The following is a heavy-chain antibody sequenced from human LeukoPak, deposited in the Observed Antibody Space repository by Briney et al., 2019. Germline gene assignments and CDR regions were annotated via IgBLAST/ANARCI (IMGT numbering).Heavy chain of an antibody. D-gene: IGHD3-16*01. CDR1: GGSISSYY. V-gene: IGHV4-59*01. Sequence: SETLSLTCTVSGGSISSYYWSWIRQPPGKGLEWIGDIYYSGYTNYNPSLKSRVTISVDTSKNQFSLKLRSVTAADTAVYYCAGGGIHWALFDPWGQGTLVTVSS. J-gene: IGHJ5*02. CDR3: AGGGIHWALFDP. CDR2: IYYSGYT.